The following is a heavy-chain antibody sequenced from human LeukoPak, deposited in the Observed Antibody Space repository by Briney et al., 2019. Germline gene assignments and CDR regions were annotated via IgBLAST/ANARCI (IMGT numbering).Heavy chain of an antibody. J-gene: IGHJ5*02. V-gene: IGHV1-2*02. CDR1: GYTFTGYY. D-gene: IGHD2-2*01. CDR2: INPNCGGT. CDR3: ARLQCSSTSCYAEFNP. Sequence: GASVKVSCKASGYTFTGYYIHWVRQAPGQGLEWMGWINPNCGGTNYAQKFQGRVTMTKATSISTAHIELHILRSHDTAVYYLARLQCSSTSCYAEFNPWGQETRVIVSS.